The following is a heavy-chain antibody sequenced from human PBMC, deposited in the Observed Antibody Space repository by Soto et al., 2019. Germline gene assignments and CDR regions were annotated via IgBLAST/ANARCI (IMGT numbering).Heavy chain of an antibody. CDR1: GFTIDDYA. J-gene: IGHJ4*02. D-gene: IGHD6-19*01. Sequence: GGSLRLSCAASGFTIDDYAMHWVRHAPGKGLEWVSGISWNSGSIGYADSVKGRFTISRDNAKNSLYLQMNSLRAEDTALYYCGKFGYGSKISDYWGQGTLVTVSS. CDR2: ISWNSGSI. V-gene: IGHV3-9*01. CDR3: GKFGYGSKISDY.